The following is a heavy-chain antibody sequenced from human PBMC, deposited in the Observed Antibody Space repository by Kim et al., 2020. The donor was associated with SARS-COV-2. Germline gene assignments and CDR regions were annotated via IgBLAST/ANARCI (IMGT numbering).Heavy chain of an antibody. J-gene: IGHJ6*02. V-gene: IGHV3-21*01. CDR1: GFTFSSYS. CDR2: ISSSSSYI. D-gene: IGHD5-12*01. Sequence: GGSLRLSCAASGFTFSSYSMNWVRQAPGKGLEWVSSISSSSSYIYYADSVKGRFTISRDNAKNSLYLQMNSLRAEDTAVYYCAREWGPDSGYDSPYYYGMDVWGQGTTVTVSS. CDR3: AREWGPDSGYDSPYYYGMDV.